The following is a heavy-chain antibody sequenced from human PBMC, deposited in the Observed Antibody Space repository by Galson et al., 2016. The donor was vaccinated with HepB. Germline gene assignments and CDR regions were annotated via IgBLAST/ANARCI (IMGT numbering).Heavy chain of an antibody. CDR2: IQYSGRT. Sequence: ETLSLTCTVSGGSLRNDNYFWSWIRQPPGKGLEWIGFIQYSGRTNCNPSLKSRVTISVDASKNQFSLNLSSVTAADTAVYYCARGQHGSYMAYWGLGTLVTVSS. CDR3: ARGQHGSYMAY. D-gene: IGHD1-26*01. J-gene: IGHJ4*02. V-gene: IGHV4-61*01. CDR1: GGSLRNDNYF.